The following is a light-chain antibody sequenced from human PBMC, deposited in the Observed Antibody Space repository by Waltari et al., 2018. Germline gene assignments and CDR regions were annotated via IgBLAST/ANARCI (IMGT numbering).Light chain of an antibody. J-gene: IGKJ1*01. CDR3: QRYNSYPRT. Sequence: DIQMTQSPSPLSASIGDTVTITCRATQSIGSWLAWYQQKPGKAPNLLIYKASSLESGVPSRFSGSGSGTEFTLTISSLQPDDFATYYCQRYNSYPRTFGQGTKVEIK. CDR1: QSIGSW. CDR2: KAS. V-gene: IGKV1-5*03.